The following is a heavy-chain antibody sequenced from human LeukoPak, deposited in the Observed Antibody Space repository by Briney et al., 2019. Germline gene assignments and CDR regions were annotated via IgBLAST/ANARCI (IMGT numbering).Heavy chain of an antibody. V-gene: IGHV1-2*02. CDR2: INPNSGGT. D-gene: IGHD3-10*01. J-gene: IGHJ6*03. CDR1: GYTFTGYY. CDR3: ARARDDYYYMDV. Sequence: ASVKVSCKASGYTFTGYYVHWVRQAPGQGLEWMGWINPNSGGTNYAQKFQGRVTMTRDTSISTAYMELSRLRSDDTAVYYCARARDDYYYMDVWGKGTTVTISS.